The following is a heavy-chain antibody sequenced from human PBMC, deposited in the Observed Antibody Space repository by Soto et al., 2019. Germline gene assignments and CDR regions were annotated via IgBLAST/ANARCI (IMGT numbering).Heavy chain of an antibody. CDR1: GGSISTSSYY. V-gene: IGHV4-39*02. CDR2: IHYSGST. CDR3: ARGYCSSIRCEQYFQH. Sequence: SETLSLTCSISGGSISTSSYYWGWIRQPPGKGLEWIGSIHYSGSTSYNPSLQSRVTMSADTSKNHFSLRLSTVTAADTAVYYCARGYCSSIRCEQYFQHWGQGTPVTVSS. J-gene: IGHJ1*01. D-gene: IGHD2-2*01.